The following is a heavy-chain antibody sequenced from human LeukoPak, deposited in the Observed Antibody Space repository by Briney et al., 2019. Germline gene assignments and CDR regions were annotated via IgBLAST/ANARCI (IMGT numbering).Heavy chain of an antibody. Sequence: GGSLRLSCAASGFTFSSYSMNWVRQAPGKGLEWVPSISSSSSYIYYADSVKGRFTISRDNAKNSLYLQMNSLRAEDTAVYYCARDQHDSSGYLVFDYWGQGTLVTVSS. J-gene: IGHJ4*02. V-gene: IGHV3-21*01. CDR3: ARDQHDSSGYLVFDY. CDR1: GFTFSSYS. CDR2: ISSSSSYI. D-gene: IGHD3-22*01.